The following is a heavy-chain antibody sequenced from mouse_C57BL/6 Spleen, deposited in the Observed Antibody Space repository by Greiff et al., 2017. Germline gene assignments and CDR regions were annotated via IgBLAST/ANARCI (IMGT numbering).Heavy chain of an antibody. CDR1: GFNIKDYY. CDR2: IDPEDGET. D-gene: IGHD4-1*02. J-gene: IGHJ3*01. Sequence: VQLQQSGAELVKPGASVKLSCTASGFNIKDYYMHWAKQRTEQGLEWIGRIDPEDGETKYAPKFQGKATITADTSSNTAYLQLSSLTSEDTAVYYCASTGFSFAYWGQGTLVTVSA. CDR3: ASTGFSFAY. V-gene: IGHV14-2*01.